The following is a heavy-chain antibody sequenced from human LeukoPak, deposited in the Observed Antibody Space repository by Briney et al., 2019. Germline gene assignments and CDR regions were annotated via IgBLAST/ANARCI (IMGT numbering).Heavy chain of an antibody. D-gene: IGHD3-10*01. V-gene: IGHV3-23*01. Sequence: GGSPRLSCAASGFTFSSYAMSWVRQAPGKGLEWVSAISGSGGSTYYADSVKGRFTISRDNSKNTLYLQMNSLRAEDTAVYYCARDWITMVRGVGYYYYGMDVWGQGTTVTVSS. CDR1: GFTFSSYA. CDR3: ARDWITMVRGVGYYYYGMDV. CDR2: ISGSGGST. J-gene: IGHJ6*02.